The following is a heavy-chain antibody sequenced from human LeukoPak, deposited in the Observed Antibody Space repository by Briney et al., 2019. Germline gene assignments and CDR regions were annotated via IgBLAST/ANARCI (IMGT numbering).Heavy chain of an antibody. CDR3: ARALYSGSYYHWFDP. Sequence: ASVKVSCKASGYTFTSYYMHWVRQAPGQGLEWTGIINPSGGSTSYAQKFQGRVTMTRDTSTSTVYMELSSLRSEDTAVYYCARALYSGSYYHWFDPWGQGTLVTVSS. CDR2: INPSGGST. V-gene: IGHV1-46*01. CDR1: GYTFTSYY. J-gene: IGHJ5*02. D-gene: IGHD1-26*01.